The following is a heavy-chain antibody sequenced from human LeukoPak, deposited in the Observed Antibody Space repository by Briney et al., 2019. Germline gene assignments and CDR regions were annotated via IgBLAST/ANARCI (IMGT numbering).Heavy chain of an antibody. CDR1: GFMFGSYW. CDR2: INQDGSEK. CDR3: SRALEV. Sequence: GGSLRLSCEVSGFMFGSYWMDWVRQAPGRGPEWVANINQDGSEKYFVDSVRGRFTISRDNARNSLYLQMNSLRAEDTAVYYCSRALEVWGKGTTVTVSS. V-gene: IGHV3-7*01. J-gene: IGHJ6*04.